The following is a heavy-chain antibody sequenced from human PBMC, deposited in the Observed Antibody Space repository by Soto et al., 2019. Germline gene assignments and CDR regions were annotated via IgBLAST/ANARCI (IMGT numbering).Heavy chain of an antibody. J-gene: IGHJ4*02. CDR3: ASTYYYGSGSRLTLDY. D-gene: IGHD3-10*01. V-gene: IGHV4-4*02. Sequence: SETLSLTCAVSSGSISSSNWWSWVRQPPGKGLEWIGEIYHSGSTNYNPSLKSRVTISVDKSKNQFSLKLSSVTAADTAVYYCASTYYYGSGSRLTLDYWGQGTLVTVSS. CDR2: IYHSGST. CDR1: SGSISSSNW.